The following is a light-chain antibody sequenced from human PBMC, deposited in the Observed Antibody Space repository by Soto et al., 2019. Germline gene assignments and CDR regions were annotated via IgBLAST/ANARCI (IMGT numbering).Light chain of an antibody. CDR3: GTWDSSLSAAVV. CDR1: SSNIGENY. Sequence: QSVLTQPPSVSAAPGQKVTISCSGSSSNIGENYVSWYQQLPGTAPKLLIYDNNKRPSGIPDRFSGSKSGTSATLGITGLQTGDEADYYCGTWDSSLSAAVVFGGGTKVTVL. J-gene: IGLJ2*01. CDR2: DNN. V-gene: IGLV1-51*01.